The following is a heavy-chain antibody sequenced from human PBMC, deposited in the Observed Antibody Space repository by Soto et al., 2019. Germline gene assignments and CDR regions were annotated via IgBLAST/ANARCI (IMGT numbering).Heavy chain of an antibody. CDR2: IYYSGST. Sequence: QLQLQESGPGLVKPSETLSLTCTVSGGSISSSSYYWGWIRQPPGKGLEWIGSIYYSGSTYYNPSLKSRVTISVDTSKNQFSLKLRSVTAADTAVYYCASHHGGYSGYYMDVWGKGTTVTVSS. V-gene: IGHV4-39*01. J-gene: IGHJ6*03. CDR3: ASHHGGYSGYYMDV. D-gene: IGHD5-12*01. CDR1: GGSISSSSYY.